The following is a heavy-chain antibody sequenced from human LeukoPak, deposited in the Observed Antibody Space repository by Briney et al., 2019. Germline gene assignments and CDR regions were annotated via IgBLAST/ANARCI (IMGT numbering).Heavy chain of an antibody. CDR2: TYYRSKWYN. D-gene: IGHD6-19*01. V-gene: IGHV6-1*01. CDR3: ARTIGGAGAVGGFYY. Sequence: SQTLSLTWAISGDSVSSDSAAWNWIRQSPSRGLEWLGRTYYRSKWYNDYAVSVKSRVTINPDTSKNQFSLHLNSVSPEDTAVYYCARTIGGAGAVGGFYYWGQGTLVTVSS. J-gene: IGHJ4*02. CDR1: GDSVSSDSAA.